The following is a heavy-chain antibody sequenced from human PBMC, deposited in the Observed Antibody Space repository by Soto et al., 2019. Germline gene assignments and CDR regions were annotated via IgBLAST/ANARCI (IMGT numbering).Heavy chain of an antibody. CDR2: IIPIFGTA. CDR3: ARGISGAVTYYYGLDV. Sequence: QVQLVQSGAEVKKPGSSMKVSCKASGGTFSSYAISWVRQAPGQGLEWMGGIIPIFGTADYAQKFHGRVTITADESKSTAYMELSSLRYADTAVYYWARGISGAVTYYYGLDVWGQGTTVTVSS. D-gene: IGHD1-20*01. CDR1: GGTFSSYA. J-gene: IGHJ6*02. V-gene: IGHV1-69*12.